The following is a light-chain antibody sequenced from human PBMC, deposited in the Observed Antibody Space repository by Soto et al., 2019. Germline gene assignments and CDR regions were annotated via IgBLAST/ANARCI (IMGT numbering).Light chain of an antibody. CDR2: DVN. J-gene: IGLJ2*01. Sequence: QSALTQPASVSGSPGQSITISCTGTSSDVGAYNHVSWYQLHPGKAPKLMIYDVNMWPSGVSHRFSGSKSGYTASLTISGLQAEDEADYYCSSYASSTSVLFGGGTKLTVL. CDR3: SSYASSTSVL. V-gene: IGLV2-14*03. CDR1: SSDVGAYNH.